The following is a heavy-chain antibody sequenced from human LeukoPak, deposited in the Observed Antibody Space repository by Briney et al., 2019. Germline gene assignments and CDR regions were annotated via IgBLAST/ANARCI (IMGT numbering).Heavy chain of an antibody. J-gene: IGHJ4*02. Sequence: GGSLRLSCAASGFTFSNYAMSWVRQAPGKGLEWVSAITGSGGNTYYADSVKGRFTISRDNSKDTLYLQMNSLRDEDTAVYYCAKWGDFDVLTGYYVPDFWGQGTLVTVSS. V-gene: IGHV3-23*01. D-gene: IGHD3-9*01. CDR3: AKWGDFDVLTGYYVPDF. CDR2: ITGSGGNT. CDR1: GFTFSNYA.